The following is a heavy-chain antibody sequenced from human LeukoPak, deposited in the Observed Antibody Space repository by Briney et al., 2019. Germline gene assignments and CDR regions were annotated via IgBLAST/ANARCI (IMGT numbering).Heavy chain of an antibody. V-gene: IGHV5-51*01. D-gene: IGHD5-24*01. CDR3: ARTKDGYNRPSDY. Sequence: GVSLKISCKGSGYSFSNYWIGWVRQMPGKGLEWMGIIYPGDSGYSPSFQGQVTISADKSISTAYLQWSSLKASDTAMYYCARTKDGYNRPSDYWGQGTLVTVSS. J-gene: IGHJ4*02. CDR2: IYPGDSG. CDR1: GYSFSNYW.